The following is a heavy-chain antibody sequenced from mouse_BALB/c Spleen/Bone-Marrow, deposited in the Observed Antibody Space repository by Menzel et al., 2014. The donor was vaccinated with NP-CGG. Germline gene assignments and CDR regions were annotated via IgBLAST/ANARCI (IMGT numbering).Heavy chain of an antibody. CDR3: ARGSYYEGAMDY. CDR1: GFSLTSYG. D-gene: IGHD1-1*01. J-gene: IGHJ4*01. Sequence: QVQLKDLGPGLVAPSQSLSITCTVSGFSLTSYGVHWVRQPPGKVLEWLGVIWASGSTNYNSALMSRLSISKDNSKSQVFLKMNSLQTDDTAMYYCARGSYYEGAMDYWGQGTSVTVSS. CDR2: IWASGST. V-gene: IGHV2-9*02.